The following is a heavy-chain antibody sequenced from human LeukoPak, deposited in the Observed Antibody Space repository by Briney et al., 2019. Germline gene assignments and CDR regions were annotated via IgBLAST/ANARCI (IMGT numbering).Heavy chain of an antibody. CDR3: ARPASTFPLGY. J-gene: IGHJ4*02. Sequence: GGSLRLSCAASGFSFSTYSMNWVRQAPGKGLEWVSYISSSGTTIYYADSVKGRFTISRDNANNSLYLQMHSLRAEDTALYYCARPASTFPLGYWGQGTLVTVSS. CDR1: GFSFSTYS. D-gene: IGHD3-3*02. CDR2: ISSSGTTI. V-gene: IGHV3-48*04.